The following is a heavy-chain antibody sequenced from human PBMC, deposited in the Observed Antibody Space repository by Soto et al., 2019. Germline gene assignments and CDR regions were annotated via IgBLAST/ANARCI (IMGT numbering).Heavy chain of an antibody. Sequence: PSETLSLTCTVSGGSISSGDYYWSWVRQPPGKGLEWIGYIYYSGSTYYNPSLKSRVTISVDTSKNQFSLKLSSVTAADTAVYYCARGYLNDSSSWYYFDYWGQGTLVTVSS. D-gene: IGHD6-13*01. CDR2: IYYSGST. CDR1: GGSISSGDYY. J-gene: IGHJ4*02. CDR3: ARGYLNDSSSWYYFDY. V-gene: IGHV4-30-4*01.